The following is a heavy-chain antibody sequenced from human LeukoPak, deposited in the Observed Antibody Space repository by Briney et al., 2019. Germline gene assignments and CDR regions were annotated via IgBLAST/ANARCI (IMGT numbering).Heavy chain of an antibody. V-gene: IGHV4-59*01. D-gene: IGHD1-1*01. CDR1: DDSITMYY. CDR2: VDHTGST. J-gene: IGHJ6*03. CDR3: ARGRVSSSTWYSTYYYYFYMDV. Sequence: SETLSLTCSVSDDSITMYYWTWIRQPPGKGLEWIGYVDHTGSTNFDPSLNGRVSISRDTTKNLFSLRLRSVTAADTAVYFCARGRVSSSTWYSTYYYYFYMDVWGKGTTVTVSS.